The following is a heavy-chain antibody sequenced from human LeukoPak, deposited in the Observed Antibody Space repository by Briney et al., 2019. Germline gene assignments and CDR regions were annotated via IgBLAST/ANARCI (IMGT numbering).Heavy chain of an antibody. CDR1: GFTFSSYA. J-gene: IGHJ5*02. Sequence: GGSLRLSCAASGFTFSSYAMSWVRQAPGKGLEWVSTISGSGGSTYYADSVKGRFTISRDNSKNTLYLQMNSLRAEDTAVYYCAKSLDYDFWSGYNNWFDPWGQGTLVTVSS. CDR3: AKSLDYDFWSGYNNWFDP. V-gene: IGHV3-23*01. CDR2: ISGSGGST. D-gene: IGHD3-3*01.